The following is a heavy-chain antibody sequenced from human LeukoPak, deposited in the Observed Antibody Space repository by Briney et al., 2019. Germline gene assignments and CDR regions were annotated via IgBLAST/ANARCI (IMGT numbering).Heavy chain of an antibody. Sequence: GASVKVSCKASGYTFTSYGISWVRQAPGQGLEWMGWISAYNGNTNYAQKLQGRVTMTTDTSTSTAYMELRSLRSDDTAVYYCARXAXXXXTXXGVVIIAQTHYYYYYGMDVWGQGTTVTVSS. V-gene: IGHV1-18*01. CDR3: ARXAXXXXTXXGVVIIAQTHYYYYYGMDV. CDR2: ISAYNGNT. J-gene: IGHJ6*02. CDR1: GYTFTSYG. D-gene: IGHD3-3*01.